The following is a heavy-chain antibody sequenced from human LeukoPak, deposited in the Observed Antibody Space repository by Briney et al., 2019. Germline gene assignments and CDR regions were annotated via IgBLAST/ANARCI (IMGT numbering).Heavy chain of an antibody. Sequence: GESLKISCKGSGYSFTSYWIGWVRQLPGKGLEWVGSIYPGDSDTTYSPSFQGHVTISADKSIGTAYLQWSSLKTSDTAMYYCARHVTEDLEMPDSSDLWGQGTLVTVSS. CDR1: GYSFTSYW. J-gene: IGHJ5*02. CDR2: IYPGDSDT. D-gene: IGHD5-24*01. V-gene: IGHV5-51*01. CDR3: ARHVTEDLEMPDSSDL.